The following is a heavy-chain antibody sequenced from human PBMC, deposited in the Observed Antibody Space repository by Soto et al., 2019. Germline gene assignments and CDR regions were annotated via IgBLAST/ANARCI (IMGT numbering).Heavy chain of an antibody. CDR3: AREPVTTSYYYYGMDV. CDR1: GYTFTSYG. Sequence: ASVKVSCKASGYTFTSYGINWVRQAPGQGLEWMGWINPNSGGTNYAQKFQGWVTMTRDTSISTAYMELSRLRSDDTAVYYCAREPVTTSYYYYGMDVWGQGTTVTVSS. CDR2: INPNSGGT. J-gene: IGHJ6*02. D-gene: IGHD4-17*01. V-gene: IGHV1-2*04.